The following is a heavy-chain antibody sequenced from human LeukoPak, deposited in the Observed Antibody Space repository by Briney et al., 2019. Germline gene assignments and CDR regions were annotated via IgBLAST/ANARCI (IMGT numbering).Heavy chain of an antibody. D-gene: IGHD2-2*01. CDR3: ARDSVRGSTSLLNWFDP. V-gene: IGHV3-64*01. CDR2: ISSHEGTT. J-gene: IGHJ5*02. Sequence: PGGSLRLSCAASGSTFSSYAMHWVRQAPGKGLEYLPSISSHEGTTYYANYVKGRFTISGDNSKNTLYLQMGSLGAEDMAVYYCARDSVRGSTSLLNWFDPWGQGTLVTVSP. CDR1: GSTFSSYA.